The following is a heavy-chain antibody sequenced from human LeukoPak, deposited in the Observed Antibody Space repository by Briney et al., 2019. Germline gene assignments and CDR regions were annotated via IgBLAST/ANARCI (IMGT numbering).Heavy chain of an antibody. CDR2: MNQDGSVK. J-gene: IGHJ4*02. CDR1: GFSFSTYW. D-gene: IGHD7-27*01. CDR3: LGWGYFDY. V-gene: IGHV3-7*01. Sequence: GGSLRLSCAASGFSFSTYWMSWVRQAPGKGLEWVANMNQDGSVKYYVVSVKGRFTISRDNAKNSLYLQMNSLRVEDTAVYYCLGWGYFDYWGQGTLVTVSS.